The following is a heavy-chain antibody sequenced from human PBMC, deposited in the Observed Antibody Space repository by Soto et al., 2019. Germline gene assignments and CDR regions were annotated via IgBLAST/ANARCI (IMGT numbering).Heavy chain of an antibody. CDR1: GFMFSATG. CDR2: IDSSSRYI. J-gene: IGHJ6*02. Sequence: EVHLVESGGGMVRPGGSLRLSCAASGFMFSATGMNWVRQAPGQGLEWVATIDSSSRYIHYADSVEGRLVVSRDNARKSLYLQINSLTAEDTAVYYCAKDGAEGSVLDVWGQGTTVIVSS. D-gene: IGHD2-15*01. CDR3: AKDGAEGSVLDV. V-gene: IGHV3-21*01.